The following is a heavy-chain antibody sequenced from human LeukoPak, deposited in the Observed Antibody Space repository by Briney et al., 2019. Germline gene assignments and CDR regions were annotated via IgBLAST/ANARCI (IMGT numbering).Heavy chain of an antibody. CDR2: IRSKANSYAT. D-gene: IGHD3-22*01. CDR3: TRPYYYGSSGYRDY. V-gene: IGHV3-73*01. CDR1: GFTFSGSA. J-gene: IGHJ4*02. Sequence: GGSLRLSCAASGFTFSGSAMHWVRQASGKGLEWVGRIRSKANSYATAYAASVKGRFTISRDDSKNTAYLQMNSLKTEDTAVYYCTRPYYYGSSGYRDYWGQGTLVAVSS.